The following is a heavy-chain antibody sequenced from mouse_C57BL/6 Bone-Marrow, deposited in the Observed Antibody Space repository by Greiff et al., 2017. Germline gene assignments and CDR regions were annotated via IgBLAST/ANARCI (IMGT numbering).Heavy chain of an antibody. CDR3: ARQRRLRDYYLDY. V-gene: IGHV1-52*01. D-gene: IGHD3-2*02. J-gene: IGHJ2*01. Sequence: QVQLQQPGAELVRPGSSVKLSCKASGYTFTSYWMHWVKQRPIQGLEWIGNIDPSASETHYHQKFKDKATLTVAKSSSTAYMQLSSLTAEDSAVYYCARQRRLRDYYLDYWGKGTTLTVSS. CDR1: GYTFTSYW. CDR2: IDPSASET.